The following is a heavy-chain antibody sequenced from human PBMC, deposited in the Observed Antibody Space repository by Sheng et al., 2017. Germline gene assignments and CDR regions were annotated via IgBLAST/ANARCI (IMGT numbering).Heavy chain of an antibody. CDR1: GFTFSTYA. CDR2: ILLDGSTE. D-gene: IGHD2-21*02. V-gene: IGHV3-30*09. J-gene: IGHJ6*02. CDR3: AREVYCGADCYHYYHAMDV. Sequence: QVQLVESGGGVVQPGRSLRLSCAASGFTFSTYAMHWVRQAPGKGLEWVGLILLDGSTEFYADSVRGRFAISRDNSEDTLFLEMNSLRGEDTAIYYCAREVYCGADCYHYYHAMDVWDQGP.